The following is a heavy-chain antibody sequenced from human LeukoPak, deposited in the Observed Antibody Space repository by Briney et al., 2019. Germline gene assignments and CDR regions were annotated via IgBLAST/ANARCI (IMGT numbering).Heavy chain of an antibody. Sequence: SETLSLTCSVSGGSISSYYWTWIRQPPGKGLEWIGYIYYSGSTNYNPSLKSRVTISVDSPKNQFSLRLSSVTAADTAVYYCARVGGGSGSYYPLDYWGQGTLVTVSS. CDR1: GGSISSYY. V-gene: IGHV4-59*01. CDR2: IYYSGST. J-gene: IGHJ4*02. D-gene: IGHD3-10*01. CDR3: ARVGGGSGSYYPLDY.